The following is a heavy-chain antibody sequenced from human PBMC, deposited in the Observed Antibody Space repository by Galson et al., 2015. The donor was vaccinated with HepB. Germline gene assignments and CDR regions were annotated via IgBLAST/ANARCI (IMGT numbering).Heavy chain of an antibody. CDR1: GFIFSNYA. J-gene: IGHJ4*02. CDR3: AGQYSGSFSPPYYFDF. D-gene: IGHD1-26*01. V-gene: IGHV3-30*04. Sequence: SLRLSCAASGFIFSNYAMHWVRQAPGTGLEWVAVTSHDGSNKYYTDSVKGRFTISRDNSMNTLYLQINSLRTEDTAMYYCAGQYSGSFSPPYYFDFWGQGTLVTVSS. CDR2: TSHDGSNK.